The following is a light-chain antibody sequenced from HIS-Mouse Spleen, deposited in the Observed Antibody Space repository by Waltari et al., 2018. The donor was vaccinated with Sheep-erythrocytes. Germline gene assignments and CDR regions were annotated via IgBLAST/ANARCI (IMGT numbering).Light chain of an antibody. Sequence: QSALTQPPSPSGSPGQSVTISCTGTSSDVGGYNVVSWYQQHPGKAPKLMIYEVSKRPSGVPDRFSGSKSGNTASLTVSGLQAEDEADYYCSSYAGSNNYVFGTGTKVTVL. CDR2: EVS. V-gene: IGLV2-8*01. J-gene: IGLJ1*01. CDR3: SSYAGSNNYV. CDR1: SSDVGGYNV.